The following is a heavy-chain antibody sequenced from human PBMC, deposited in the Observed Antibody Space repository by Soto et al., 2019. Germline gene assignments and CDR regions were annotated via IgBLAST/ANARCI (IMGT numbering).Heavy chain of an antibody. CDR3: ARDVAAAGTATTHPYYYYRLDV. V-gene: IGHV1-3*01. D-gene: IGHD6-13*01. Sequence: ASVRVSCKASGYTFTSYAMHWVRQAPGQRLEWMGWINAGNGNTKYSQKFQGRVTITRDTSASTAYMELSSLRSEDTAVYYCARDVAAAGTATTHPYYYYRLDVWGQGTTVTVSS. CDR1: GYTFTSYA. CDR2: INAGNGNT. J-gene: IGHJ6*02.